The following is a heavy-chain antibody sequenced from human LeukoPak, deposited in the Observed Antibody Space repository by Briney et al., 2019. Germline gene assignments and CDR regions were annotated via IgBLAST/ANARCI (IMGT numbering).Heavy chain of an antibody. D-gene: IGHD3-10*01. CDR1: GFTFTSSA. Sequence: SVKVSCKASGFTFTSSAMQWVRQARGQRLEWIGWIVVGSGNTNYAQKFQERVTITRDMSTSTAYMELSSLRSEDTAVYYCAADGGLTVVRSPYYYMDVWGKGTTVTVSS. CDR2: IVVGSGNT. J-gene: IGHJ6*03. CDR3: AADGGLTVVRSPYYYMDV. V-gene: IGHV1-58*02.